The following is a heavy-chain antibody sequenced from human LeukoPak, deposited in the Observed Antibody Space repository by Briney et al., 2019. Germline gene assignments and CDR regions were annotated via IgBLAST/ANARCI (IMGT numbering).Heavy chain of an antibody. CDR1: GGSISSYY. V-gene: IGHV4-59*06. CDR2: IYYSGST. D-gene: IGHD3-10*01. Sequence: SETLSLTCTVSGGSISSYYWSWIRQPPGKGLEWIGYIYYSGSTYYNPSLKSRVTISVDTSKNQFSLKLSSVTAADTAVYYCARGGNYYGSGSYYEYFDYWGQGTLVTVSS. CDR3: ARGGNYYGSGSYYEYFDY. J-gene: IGHJ4*02.